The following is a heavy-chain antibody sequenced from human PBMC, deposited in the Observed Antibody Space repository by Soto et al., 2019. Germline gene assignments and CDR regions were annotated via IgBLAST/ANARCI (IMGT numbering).Heavy chain of an antibody. Sequence: QVQLVQSGGGVVQPGRSLRLSCVASGFIFSTYGMHWVRQVPGKGLEWVAHISYDGSNQYYADSVKGRFTVSRDNAKNTLALQMNGLKTEDTALYYCTKEYIVGTTWGYFESWGQGALVIVSS. D-gene: IGHD1-1*01. J-gene: IGHJ4*02. CDR3: TKEYIVGTTWGYFES. CDR1: GFIFSTYG. CDR2: ISYDGSNQ. V-gene: IGHV3-30*18.